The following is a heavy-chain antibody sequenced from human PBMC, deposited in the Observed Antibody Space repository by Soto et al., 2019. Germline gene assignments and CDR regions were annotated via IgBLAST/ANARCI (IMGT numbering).Heavy chain of an antibody. D-gene: IGHD3-10*01. CDR3: AKDRGLRGKPRGDFFDY. CDR1: GFTFSSYG. Sequence: QVQLVESGGGVVQPGRSLRLSCAASGFTFSSYGMHWVRQAPGKGLEWVAVISYDGSNKYYADSVKGRFTISRDNSKNTLYLQMNSLRAEDTAVYYCAKDRGLRGKPRGDFFDYWGQGTLVTVSS. V-gene: IGHV3-30*18. CDR2: ISYDGSNK. J-gene: IGHJ4*02.